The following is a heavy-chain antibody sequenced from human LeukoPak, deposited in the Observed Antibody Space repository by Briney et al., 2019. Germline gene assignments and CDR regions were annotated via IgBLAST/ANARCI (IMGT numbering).Heavy chain of an antibody. CDR2: MNPNSGNT. CDR1: GYTFTSYD. V-gene: IGHV1-8*01. CDR3: ARGSVVVPAAMRAYYYYGMDV. J-gene: IGHJ6*02. Sequence: GASVKVSCKASGYTFTSYDINWVRQATGQGLEWMGWMNPNSGNTGYAQKFQGRVTMTRNTSISTAYMELSGLRSEDTAVYYCARGSVVVPAAMRAYYYYGMDVWGQGTTVTVSS. D-gene: IGHD2-2*01.